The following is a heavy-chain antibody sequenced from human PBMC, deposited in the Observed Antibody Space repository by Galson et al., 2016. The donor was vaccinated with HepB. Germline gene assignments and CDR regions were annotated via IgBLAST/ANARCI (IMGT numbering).Heavy chain of an antibody. V-gene: IGHV3-30*09. J-gene: IGHJ5*02. CDR2: ISYDGSNR. D-gene: IGHD1-26*01. CDR1: GFAFSGSA. CDR3: ARDQGWEGGWFDP. Sequence: SLRLSCAASGFAFSGSAMHWVRQAPGKGLEWVALISYDGSNRYYGDPVRGRFAISRDTSKNTVYLQMNSPRPEDTAVYYCARDQGWEGGWFDPWGQGTLVTVSS.